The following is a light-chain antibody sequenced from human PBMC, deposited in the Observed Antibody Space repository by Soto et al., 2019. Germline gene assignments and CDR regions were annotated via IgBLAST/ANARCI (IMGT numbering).Light chain of an antibody. CDR1: SSNIGSNY. Sequence: QAVVTQPPSVSAAPGQTVTISCSGSSSNIGSNYVSWYQHLPGTAPKLLIYDNDKRPSGIPDRFSGSKSGTSATLGITGLQTGDEADYYCGTWDNSLSAGVFGGGTKLTVL. V-gene: IGLV1-51*01. J-gene: IGLJ2*01. CDR2: DND. CDR3: GTWDNSLSAGV.